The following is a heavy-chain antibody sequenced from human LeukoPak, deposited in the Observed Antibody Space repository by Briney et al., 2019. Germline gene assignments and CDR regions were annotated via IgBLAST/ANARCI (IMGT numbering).Heavy chain of an antibody. D-gene: IGHD6-6*01. Sequence: SETLSLTCTVSGGSISSGDYYWSWIRQPPGKGLEWIGYIYYSGSTYYNPSLKSRVTISVDTSKNQFSLKLSSVTAADTAVYYCARDLGIAARPGYFDFWGQGTLVTVTS. J-gene: IGHJ4*02. V-gene: IGHV4-30-4*08. CDR3: ARDLGIAARPGYFDF. CDR1: GGSISSGDYY. CDR2: IYYSGST.